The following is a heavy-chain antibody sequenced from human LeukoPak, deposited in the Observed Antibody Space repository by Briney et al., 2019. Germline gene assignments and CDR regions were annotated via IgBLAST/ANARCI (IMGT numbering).Heavy chain of an antibody. Sequence: GESLRLSCVASGFTFSSHGMGWVRQAPGKGLEWVGAISGCGGSTYYADSVKGRFTISRDNSKNTLYLQMNSLRAEDTALYYCARDPGVIAFHYFDFWGQGTLVTVSS. D-gene: IGHD2-21*01. J-gene: IGHJ4*02. CDR1: GFTFSSHG. CDR3: ARDPGVIAFHYFDF. V-gene: IGHV3-23*01. CDR2: ISGCGGST.